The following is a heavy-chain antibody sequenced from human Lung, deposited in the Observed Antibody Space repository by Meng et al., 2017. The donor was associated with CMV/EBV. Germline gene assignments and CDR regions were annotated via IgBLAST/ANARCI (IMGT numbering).Heavy chain of an antibody. CDR3: AKDSLKYDCSGGSCYLDAFAI. Sequence: GGSLRLXXAASGFTFSSYAMSWVRQGPGKGLEWVSVIYSGGSSTYYADSVKGRFTISRDNSKNTLYLQMNSLRAEDTAVYYCAKDSLKYDCSGGSCYLDAFAIWGQRTXVTVAS. CDR2: IYSGGSST. J-gene: IGHJ3*02. CDR1: GFTFSSYA. D-gene: IGHD2-15*01. V-gene: IGHV3-23*03.